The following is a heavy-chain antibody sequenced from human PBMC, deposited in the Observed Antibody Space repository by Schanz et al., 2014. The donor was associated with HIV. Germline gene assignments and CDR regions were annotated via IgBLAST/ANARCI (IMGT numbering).Heavy chain of an antibody. CDR1: GFIFSSYG. CDR3: AKVATWDYYGMDV. J-gene: IGHJ6*02. Sequence: QVQLVESGGGVVQPGRSLRLSCAASGFIFSSYGMHWVRQAPGKGLEWVAVIWYDGSNEYYADSVKGRFTISRDSSRNTLYLQMNSLRAEDTAVYYCAKVATWDYYGMDVWGQGTTVTVSS. CDR2: IWYDGSNE. V-gene: IGHV3-33*06.